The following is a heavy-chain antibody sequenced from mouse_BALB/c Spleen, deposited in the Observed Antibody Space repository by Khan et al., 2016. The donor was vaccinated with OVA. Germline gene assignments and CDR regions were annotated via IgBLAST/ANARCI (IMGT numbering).Heavy chain of an antibody. Sequence: QVQLQQSGPELVRPGTSVKVSCKASGYTFTSYWMNWVKQRPGQGLEWVGMIDPSNSDTNLNQKFKDKATLSEDKSSNTAYMQLSSLTSEDSAVYWCAKSGYEAFAYWGQGTLVTVSA. CDR1: GYTFTSYW. J-gene: IGHJ3*01. V-gene: IGHV1-74*01. CDR2: IDPSNSDT. CDR3: AKSGYEAFAY. D-gene: IGHD2-14*01.